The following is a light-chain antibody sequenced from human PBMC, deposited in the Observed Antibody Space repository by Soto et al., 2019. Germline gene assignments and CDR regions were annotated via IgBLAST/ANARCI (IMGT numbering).Light chain of an antibody. CDR2: EVS. CDR3: FSYTSTGTYV. V-gene: IGLV2-14*01. CDR1: SSDVGNYKY. J-gene: IGLJ1*01. Sequence: QSALTQPASVSGSPGQSITISCTGTSSDVGNYKYVSWYQQHPGKAPKLMIYEVSNRPSGVSNRFSGSKSGNTASLTISGLQAEDETDYYCFSYTSTGTYVFGTWTKVTV.